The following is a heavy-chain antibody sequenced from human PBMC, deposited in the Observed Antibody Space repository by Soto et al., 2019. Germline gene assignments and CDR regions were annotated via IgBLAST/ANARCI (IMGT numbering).Heavy chain of an antibody. V-gene: IGHV3-9*01. CDR3: AKVVNGYFYIDAFDI. J-gene: IGHJ3*02. Sequence: EVQLVESGGGLVQPGRSLRLSCAASGFTFDDYAMHWVRQAPGKGLEWVSGISWNSGSIGYADSVKGRFTISRDNAKNSLYLQMNSLRAEDTALYYCAKVVNGYFYIDAFDIWGQGTMVTVSS. CDR1: GFTFDDYA. CDR2: ISWNSGSI. D-gene: IGHD4-17*01.